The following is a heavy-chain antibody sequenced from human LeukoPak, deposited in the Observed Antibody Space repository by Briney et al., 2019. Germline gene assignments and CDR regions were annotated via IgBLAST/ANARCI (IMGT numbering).Heavy chain of an antibody. Sequence: GGSLRLSRAASGFTFSGSAMHWVRQASGKGLEWVGRIRSKANSYATAYAASVKGRFTISRDDSKNTAYLQMNSLKTEDTAVYYCTRQGSGWYWDFDYWGQGTLVTVSS. CDR2: IRSKANSYAT. V-gene: IGHV3-73*01. CDR1: GFTFSGSA. D-gene: IGHD6-19*01. CDR3: TRQGSGWYWDFDY. J-gene: IGHJ4*02.